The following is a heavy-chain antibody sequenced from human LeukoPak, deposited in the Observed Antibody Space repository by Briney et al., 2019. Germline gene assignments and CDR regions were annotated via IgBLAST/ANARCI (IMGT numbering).Heavy chain of an antibody. Sequence: GSLRLSCAASGFTVSSNYMSWVRQAPGKGLEWVSVIYSGGSTYYADSVKGRFTISRDNSKNTLYLQMNSLRAEDTAVYYCARERSYYYDSSGYYGGSWFDPWGQGTLVTVSS. D-gene: IGHD3-22*01. V-gene: IGHV3-66*02. CDR3: ARERSYYYDSSGYYGGSWFDP. CDR2: IYSGGST. J-gene: IGHJ5*02. CDR1: GFTVSSNY.